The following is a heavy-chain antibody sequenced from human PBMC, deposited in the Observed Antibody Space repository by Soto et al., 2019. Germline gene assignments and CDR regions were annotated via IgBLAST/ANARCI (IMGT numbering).Heavy chain of an antibody. V-gene: IGHV3-9*01. D-gene: IGHD1-1*01. CDR1: GFTFDDYA. CDR3: AKDPTRFSPGTNWFDP. J-gene: IGHJ5*02. Sequence: PGGSLRLSCAASGFTFDDYAMHWVRQAPGKGLEWVSGISWNSGSIGYADPVKGRFTISRDNAKNSLYLQMNSLRAEDTALYYCAKDPTRFSPGTNWFDPWGQGTLVTVSS. CDR2: ISWNSGSI.